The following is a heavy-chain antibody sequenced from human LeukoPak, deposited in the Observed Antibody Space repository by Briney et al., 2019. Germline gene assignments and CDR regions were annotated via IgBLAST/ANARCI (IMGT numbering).Heavy chain of an antibody. D-gene: IGHD2-8*01. V-gene: IGHV4-34*01. J-gene: IGHJ4*02. CDR3: ARGRLVPPRGSYYFDY. CDR1: GGSFSGYY. Sequence: PSETLSLTCAVCGGSFSGYYWSWIRQPPGKGLEWIGEINHSGSTNYNPSLKSRVTISVDTSKNQFSLKLSSVTAADTAVYYCARGRLVPPRGSYYFDYWGQGTLVTVSS. CDR2: INHSGST.